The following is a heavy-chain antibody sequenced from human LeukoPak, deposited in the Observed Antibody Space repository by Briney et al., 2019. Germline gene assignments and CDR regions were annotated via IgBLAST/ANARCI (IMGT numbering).Heavy chain of an antibody. D-gene: IGHD3-16*01. CDR2: ISAYNGNT. J-gene: IGHJ4*02. CDR3: ARDPKNYDYFWGIFFDY. Sequence: ASVKVSCKASGYTFTSYGISWVRQAPGQGLEWMGWISAYNGNTNYAQKLQGRVTMTTDTSTSTAYMELRSLRSDDTAVYYCARDPKNYDYFWGIFFDYGGRETLVTVSS. CDR1: GYTFTSYG. V-gene: IGHV1-18*01.